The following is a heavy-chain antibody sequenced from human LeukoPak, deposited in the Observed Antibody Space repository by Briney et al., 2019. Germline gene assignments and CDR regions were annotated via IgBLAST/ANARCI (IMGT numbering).Heavy chain of an antibody. CDR2: ISGSGGST. Sequence: GGSLRLSCAASGFTFSSYAMSWVRQAPGKGLEWVSAISGSGGSTYYADSVKGRFTISRDNSKNTLYLQMNSLRAEDTAVYYCAKGHGYSGYDPLRYYGMDVWGQGTTVTVSS. CDR1: GFTFSSYA. CDR3: AKGHGYSGYDPLRYYGMDV. J-gene: IGHJ6*02. V-gene: IGHV3-23*01. D-gene: IGHD5-12*01.